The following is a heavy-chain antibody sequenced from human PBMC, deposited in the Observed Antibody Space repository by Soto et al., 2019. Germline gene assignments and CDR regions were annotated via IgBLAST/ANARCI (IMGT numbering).Heavy chain of an antibody. CDR2: ISGSGGST. Sequence: GGSLRLSXAASGFTFSSYAMSWVRQAPGKGLEWVSAISGSGGSTYYADSVKGRFTISRDNSKNTLYLQMNSLRAEDTAVYYCAKVGGLKYCSGGSCHADYWGQGTLVTVSS. CDR1: GFTFSSYA. V-gene: IGHV3-23*01. CDR3: AKVGGLKYCSGGSCHADY. D-gene: IGHD2-15*01. J-gene: IGHJ4*02.